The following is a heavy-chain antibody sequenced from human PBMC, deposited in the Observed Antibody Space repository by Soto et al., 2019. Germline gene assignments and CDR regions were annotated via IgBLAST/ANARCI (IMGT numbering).Heavy chain of an antibody. CDR2: INHSGST. Sequence: SETLSLTCAVYGGSFSGYYWSWIRQPPGKGLEWIGEINHSGSTVYNPSFKSRVTISVDTSKNQFSLKLNSVTAADTAVYYCARDLWGYCGTDCYPLDVWGQGTTVTVSS. CDR1: GGSFSGYY. CDR3: ARDLWGYCGTDCYPLDV. V-gene: IGHV4-34*01. J-gene: IGHJ6*02. D-gene: IGHD2-21*02.